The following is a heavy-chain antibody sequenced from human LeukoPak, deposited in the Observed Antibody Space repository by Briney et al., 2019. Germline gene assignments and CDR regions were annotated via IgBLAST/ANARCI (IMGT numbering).Heavy chain of an antibody. J-gene: IGHJ4*02. D-gene: IGHD1-26*01. CDR1: GFTFTNYW. CDR3: ARDRGALDS. Sequence: QPGGSLRLSCAASGFTFTNYWIHWVRQAPGEGLVWVSRINSDGSVTRYADSVKGRFTISRDNAKNTVFLQMNSLNTEDTAVYYCARDRGALDSWGQGTLVTVSS. V-gene: IGHV3-74*01. CDR2: INSDGSVT.